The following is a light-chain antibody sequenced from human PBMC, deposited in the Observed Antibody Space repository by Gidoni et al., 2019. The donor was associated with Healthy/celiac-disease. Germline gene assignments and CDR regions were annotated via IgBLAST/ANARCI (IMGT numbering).Light chain of an antibody. Sequence: QSVLTQPPSASGTPGQRVTISCSGSSSNIGSNTVNWYQQLPGTAPKLLIYSNNQRPSGVPDRFSGSMSCTSASLAISGLQSEDEADYYCAAWDYSLNGYVFGTGTKVTVL. CDR2: SNN. J-gene: IGLJ1*01. V-gene: IGLV1-44*01. CDR3: AAWDYSLNGYV. CDR1: SSNIGSNT.